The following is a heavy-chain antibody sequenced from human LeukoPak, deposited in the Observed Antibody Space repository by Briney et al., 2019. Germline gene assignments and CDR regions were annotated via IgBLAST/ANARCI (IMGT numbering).Heavy chain of an antibody. J-gene: IGHJ4*02. CDR2: ISYTGST. Sequence: EPSETLSLTCSVSGDSIRSGSYSWGWIRQPPGKGLEWIGSISYTGSTYYNPSLKSRVTISVDTSKNQFPLKMSSVTAADTAVYYCARHAGGIAASGTRPFDYWGQGTLVTVSS. CDR3: ARHAGGIAASGTRPFDY. D-gene: IGHD6-13*01. CDR1: GDSIRSGSYS. V-gene: IGHV4-39*01.